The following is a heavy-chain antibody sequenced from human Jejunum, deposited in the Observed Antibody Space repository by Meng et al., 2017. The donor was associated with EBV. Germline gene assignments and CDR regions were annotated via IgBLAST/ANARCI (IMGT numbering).Heavy chain of an antibody. J-gene: IGHJ4*02. D-gene: IGHD6-25*01. CDR1: GFTFSSYW. CDR3: SRDRVGSADD. V-gene: IGHV3-74*01. CDR2: INEDGRIT. Sequence: EVQLVESGGALVKPGGSLRLSCAASGFTFSSYWMHWVRQAPGKGLVWVSRINEDGRITTYADSVKGRFTISRDNTKNTLYLQMNSLRAEDTAVYFCSRDRVGSADDWGQGTLVTVSS.